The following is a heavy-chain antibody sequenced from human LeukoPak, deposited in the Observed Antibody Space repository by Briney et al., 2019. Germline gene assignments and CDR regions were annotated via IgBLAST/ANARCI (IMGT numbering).Heavy chain of an antibody. CDR2: IYYSGST. V-gene: IGHV4-59*01. J-gene: IGHJ4*02. D-gene: IGHD3-3*01. CDR3: ARNPRGDYDFDY. Sequence: PSETLSLTCTVSGGSICNYYWSWIRQPPGKGLEWIGYIYYSGSTNYNPSLKSRVTISVDKSKNQFSLKLSSVTAADTAVYYCARNPRGDYDFDYWGQGTLVTVSS. CDR1: GGSICNYY.